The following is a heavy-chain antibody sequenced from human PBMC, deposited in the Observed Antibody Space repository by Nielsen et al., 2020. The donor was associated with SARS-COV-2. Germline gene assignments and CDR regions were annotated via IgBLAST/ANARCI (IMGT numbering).Heavy chain of an antibody. J-gene: IGHJ6*02. V-gene: IGHV4-59*13. CDR1: GGSISSYY. D-gene: IGHD6-13*01. CDR2: IYYSGST. Sequence: SETLSLTCTVSGGSISSYYWSWIRQPPGKGLEWIGYIYYSGSTNYNPSLKSRVTISVDTSKNQFSLKLSSVTAADTAVYYCVRARSAGPYYYYYGMDVWGQGTTVTVSS. CDR3: VRARSAGPYYYYYGMDV.